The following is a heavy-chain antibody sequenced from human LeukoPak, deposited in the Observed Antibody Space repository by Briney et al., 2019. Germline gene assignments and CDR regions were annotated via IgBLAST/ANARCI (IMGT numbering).Heavy chain of an antibody. Sequence: GGSLRLSCAASGFIFSSYWMSWVRQAPGKGLEWVANIKQDGSEKYYVDSVKGRFTISRDNAKNSLYLQMNSLRAEDTAVYYCARVGRFWYSSSWTFDYWGQGTLVTVSS. CDR3: ARVGRFWYSSSWTFDY. CDR2: IKQDGSEK. CDR1: GFIFSSYW. D-gene: IGHD6-13*01. V-gene: IGHV3-7*01. J-gene: IGHJ4*02.